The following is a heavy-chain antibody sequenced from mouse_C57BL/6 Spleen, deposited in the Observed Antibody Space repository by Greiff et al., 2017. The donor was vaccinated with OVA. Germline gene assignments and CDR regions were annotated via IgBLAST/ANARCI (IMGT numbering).Heavy chain of an antibody. CDR2: INPNNGGT. D-gene: IGHD1-1*02. Sequence: EVMLQQSGPELVKPGASVKISCKASGYTFTDYYMNWVKQSHGKSLEWIGDINPNNGGTSYNQKFKGKATLTVDKSSSTAYMELRSLTSEDSAVYYCARGGGNYENFDYWGQGTTLTVSS. V-gene: IGHV1-26*01. CDR3: ARGGGNYENFDY. J-gene: IGHJ2*01. CDR1: GYTFTDYY.